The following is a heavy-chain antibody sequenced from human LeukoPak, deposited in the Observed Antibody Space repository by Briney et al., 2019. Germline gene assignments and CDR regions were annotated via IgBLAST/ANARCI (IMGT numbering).Heavy chain of an antibody. CDR3: ARDASDFWSGLGDY. CDR1: GYTFTSYG. Sequence: ASVKVSCKASGYTFTSYGISWVRQAPGQGLEWMGWISAYDGNTNYAQKLQGRVTMTTDTSTSTAYMELRSLRSDDTAVYYCARDASDFWSGLGDYWGQGTLVTVSS. D-gene: IGHD3-3*01. CDR2: ISAYDGNT. J-gene: IGHJ4*02. V-gene: IGHV1-18*01.